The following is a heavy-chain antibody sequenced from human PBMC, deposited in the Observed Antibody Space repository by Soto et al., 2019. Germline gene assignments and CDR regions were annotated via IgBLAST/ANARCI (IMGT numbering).Heavy chain of an antibody. CDR1: GGSISSYY. J-gene: IGHJ4*02. CDR2: IYYSGST. Sequence: SETLSLTCTVSGGSISSYYWSWIRQPPGKGLEWIGYIYYSGSTNYNPSLKSRVTISVDTSKNQFSLKLSSVTAADTAVYYCASDCSSTSCYSIWGQGPLVTVSS. CDR3: ASDCSSTSCYSI. V-gene: IGHV4-59*01. D-gene: IGHD2-2*01.